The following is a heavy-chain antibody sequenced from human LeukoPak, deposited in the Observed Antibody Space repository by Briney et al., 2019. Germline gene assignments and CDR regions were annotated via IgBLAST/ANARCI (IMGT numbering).Heavy chain of an antibody. CDR2: IYSDGTT. D-gene: IGHD6-25*01. CDR3: GRDSGFSLH. J-gene: IGHJ4*02. V-gene: IGHV4-39*07. Sequence: SEILSLTCTVSGDSLTSGSYYWGWIRQTPGKGLEWNGNIYSDGTTSYNPSVKSRVTMSVDTSKNQFSLKLNSVTAAYTAVYYCGRDSGFSLHWGQGTLVTVSS. CDR1: GDSLTSGSYY.